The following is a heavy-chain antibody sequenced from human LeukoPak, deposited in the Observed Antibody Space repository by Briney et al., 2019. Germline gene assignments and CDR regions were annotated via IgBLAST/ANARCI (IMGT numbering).Heavy chain of an antibody. CDR2: IKEDGSQR. V-gene: IGHV3-7*02. CDR3: ARAEYGHY. Sequence: GGSLRLSCSASGFTFSNYWMSWVRQAPGKGLEWVANIKEDGSQRNYVDSVKGRFTISRDNAKNSLYLQMNSLRADDTAVYYCARAEYGHYWGQGTLVTVSS. D-gene: IGHD2/OR15-2a*01. J-gene: IGHJ4*02. CDR1: GFTFSNYW.